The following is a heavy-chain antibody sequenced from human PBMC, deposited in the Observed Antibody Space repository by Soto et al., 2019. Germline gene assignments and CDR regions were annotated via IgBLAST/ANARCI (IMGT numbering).Heavy chain of an antibody. Sequence: QVQLAQSGAEVRKPGSSVKVSCGASGGSFSDFAFSWVRQAPGQGLEWMGGIIPMFAASKYAQRFQDRVPITAEESTNTVYLALSSLTSDDTATYYCARGGIVAVPAALSSYHDYANYRFDSWGQGTLVTVSS. CDR2: IIPMFAAS. J-gene: IGHJ4*02. CDR3: ARGGIVAVPAALSSYHDYANYRFDS. D-gene: IGHD2-15*01. V-gene: IGHV1-69*01. CDR1: GGSFSDFA.